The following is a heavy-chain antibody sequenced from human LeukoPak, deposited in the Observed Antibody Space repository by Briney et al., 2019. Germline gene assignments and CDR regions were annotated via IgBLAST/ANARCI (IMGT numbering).Heavy chain of an antibody. D-gene: IGHD5-18*01. J-gene: IGHJ4*02. V-gene: IGHV3-30*03. CDR2: ILYDGSNK. Sequence: PGGSLRLSCAASEFTFSSYAMHWVRQAPGKGLEWVAVILYDGSNKKYADSVKGRFTISRDNSENTLYLQMNSLRSEDTAVYYCARGLGRTAMVTRGGVRFDYWGQGTLVIVSS. CDR1: EFTFSSYA. CDR3: ARGLGRTAMVTRGGVRFDY.